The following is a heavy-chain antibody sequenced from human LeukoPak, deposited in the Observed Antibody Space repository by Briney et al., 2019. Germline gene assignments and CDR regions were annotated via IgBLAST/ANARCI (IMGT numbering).Heavy chain of an antibody. V-gene: IGHV3-23*01. CDR2: LGRSGEYK. J-gene: IGHJ6*02. D-gene: IGHD2-2*01. CDR1: GFRFTDHS. Sequence: PGGSLRLSCAASGFRFTDHSMSWVRQAPGKGLEWVAGLGRSGEYKYYADSVKGRFTISRDNSKDTVSLQMNSLRAEDSAIYFCVKDRPCETCMPMDAWGQGTTVTVSS. CDR3: VKDRPCETCMPMDA.